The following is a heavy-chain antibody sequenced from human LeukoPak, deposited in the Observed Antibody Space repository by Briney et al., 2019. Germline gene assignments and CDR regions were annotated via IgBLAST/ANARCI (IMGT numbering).Heavy chain of an antibody. J-gene: IGHJ6*02. Sequence: GGSLRLSCAASGFTFSSYGMHWVRQAPGKGLEWVAVIWYDGSNKYYADSVKGRFTISRDNSKNTLYLQMNSLRAEDTAVYYCARGQGDGYKDYGMDVWGQGTTVTVSS. CDR1: GFTFSSYG. D-gene: IGHD5-24*01. CDR2: IWYDGSNK. CDR3: ARGQGDGYKDYGMDV. V-gene: IGHV3-33*01.